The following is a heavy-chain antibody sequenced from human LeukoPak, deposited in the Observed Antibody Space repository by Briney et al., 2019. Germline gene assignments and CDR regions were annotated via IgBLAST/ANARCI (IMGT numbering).Heavy chain of an antibody. J-gene: IGHJ3*01. D-gene: IGHD2-15*01. V-gene: IGHV3-30*18. CDR2: ISYDGRNK. CDR1: EFTFNNHD. Sequence: PGGSLRLSCAASEFTFNNHDMHWVRQAPGKGLEWVAAISYDGRNKYYADSVKGRFTISRDNSKNTLNLQMNSLRTEDTAVFYCAKPRDIDSWDFDVWGQGTMVTVFS. CDR3: AKPRDIDSWDFDV.